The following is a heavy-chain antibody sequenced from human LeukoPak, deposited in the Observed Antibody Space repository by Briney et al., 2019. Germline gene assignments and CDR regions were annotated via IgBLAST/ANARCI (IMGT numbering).Heavy chain of an antibody. D-gene: IGHD3-10*01. CDR3: AREPLRGNYGSGSSDAFDI. CDR2: IIPIFGTA. Sequence: ASVKVSCKASGGTFSSYAISWVRQAPGQGLEWMGGIIPIFGTANYAQKFQGRVTITTDESTSTAYMELSSLRSEDTAVYYRAREPLRGNYGSGSSDAFDIWGQGTMVTVSS. J-gene: IGHJ3*02. CDR1: GGTFSSYA. V-gene: IGHV1-69*05.